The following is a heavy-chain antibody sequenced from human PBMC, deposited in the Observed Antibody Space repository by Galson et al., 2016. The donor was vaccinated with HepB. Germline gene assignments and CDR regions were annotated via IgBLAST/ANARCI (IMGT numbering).Heavy chain of an antibody. V-gene: IGHV3-23*01. Sequence: SLRLSYAPSGFTFSSYAMSWVRHAPGKGLEWVSGSSGRGGSTYYADPVKGRFTISRDNSKNTVFLQMNSLRAEDTAVYYCPKDEVVVWYGFTSWGQGALVTVSS. CDR1: GFTFSSYA. J-gene: IGHJ4*02. D-gene: IGHD3-22*01. CDR3: PKDEVVVWYGFTS. CDR2: SSGRGGST.